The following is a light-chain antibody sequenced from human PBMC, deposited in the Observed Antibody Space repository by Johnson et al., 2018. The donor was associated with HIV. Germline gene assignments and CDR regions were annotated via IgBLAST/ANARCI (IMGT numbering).Light chain of an antibody. CDR1: SSNIGNNY. J-gene: IGLJ1*01. CDR3: GTWDSSLSVYV. Sequence: QSVLTQPPSVSAAPGQKVTISCSGCSSNIGNNYVSWYQQLPGTAPKLLIYDNNKRPSAIHDRFSGSKSGTSATLGITGLQTGDEADYYGGTWDSSLSVYVFGTGTKVTVL. CDR2: DNN. V-gene: IGLV1-51*01.